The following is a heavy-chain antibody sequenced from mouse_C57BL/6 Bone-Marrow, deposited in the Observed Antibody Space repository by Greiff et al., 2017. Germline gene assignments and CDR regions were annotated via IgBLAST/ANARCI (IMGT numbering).Heavy chain of an antibody. CDR1: GFTFSDYG. Sequence: EVMLVESGGGLVKPGGSLKLSCAASGFTFSDYGMHWVRQAPEKGLEWVAYISSGSSTIYYADTVTGRFTISRDNAKNSQFLQKTRVRSEDTAMYYCAKVTTVVAGGYYAMDYGGQGTSVTVSA. D-gene: IGHD1-1*01. CDR3: AKVTTVVAGGYYAMDY. J-gene: IGHJ4*01. V-gene: IGHV5-17*01. CDR2: ISSGSSTI.